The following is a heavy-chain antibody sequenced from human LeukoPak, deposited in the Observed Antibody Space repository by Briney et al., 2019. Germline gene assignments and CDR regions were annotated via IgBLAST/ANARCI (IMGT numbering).Heavy chain of an antibody. CDR1: GGSIRSSYYY. Sequence: PSETLSLTCTVSGGSIRSSYYYWGRIRQPPGKGLEWIGSIYDGGSTYYNPSLKSRVTISVDTSKNQFSLKLNSVTAADTAVYYCARAYGSGSYSIDYWGQGTLVTVSS. CDR2: IYDGGST. D-gene: IGHD3-10*01. J-gene: IGHJ4*02. CDR3: ARAYGSGSYSIDY. V-gene: IGHV4-39*01.